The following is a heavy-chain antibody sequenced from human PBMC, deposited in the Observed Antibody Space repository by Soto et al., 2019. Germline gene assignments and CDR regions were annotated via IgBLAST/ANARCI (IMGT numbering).Heavy chain of an antibody. CDR2: IYYSGST. V-gene: IGHV4-31*03. CDR3: ARCYYTGEYYYYGMDV. D-gene: IGHD3-3*01. Sequence: SETLSLTCTVSGGSISSGGYYWSWIRQHPGKGLEWIGYIYYSGSTYYNPSLKSRVTISVDTSKNQFSLKLSSVTAADTAVYYCARCYYTGEYYYYGMDVWGQGTTVTVSS. CDR1: GGSISSGGYY. J-gene: IGHJ6*02.